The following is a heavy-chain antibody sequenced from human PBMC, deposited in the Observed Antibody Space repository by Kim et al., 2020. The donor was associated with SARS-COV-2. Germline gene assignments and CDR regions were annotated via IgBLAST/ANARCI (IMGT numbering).Heavy chain of an antibody. CDR2: ISGSGGST. CDR3: ASNSVGPTPYYYYGMDV. Sequence: GGSLRLSCAASGFTFSSYAMSWVRQAPGKGLEWVSAISGSGGSTYYADSVKGRFTISRDNSKNTLYLQMNSLRAEDTAVYYCASNSVGPTPYYYYGMDVWGQGTTVTVSS. J-gene: IGHJ6*02. CDR1: GFTFSSYA. D-gene: IGHD7-27*01. V-gene: IGHV3-23*01.